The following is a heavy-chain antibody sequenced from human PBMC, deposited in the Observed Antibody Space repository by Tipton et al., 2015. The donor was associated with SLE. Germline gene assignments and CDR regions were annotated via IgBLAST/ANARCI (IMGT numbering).Heavy chain of an antibody. J-gene: IGHJ4*02. D-gene: IGHD3-22*01. V-gene: IGHV3-21*03. CDR3: ARARTSEYYDMSGSVDH. Sequence: SLRLSCAASGFTFSSYSLTWVRQAPGKGLEWVSSISSSSSYIYYAASVKGRFTISRDNANNSLYLQMNSLRAEDTAVYYCARARTSEYYDMSGSVDHGGQGTLVTVST. CDR2: ISSSSSYI. CDR1: GFTFSSYS.